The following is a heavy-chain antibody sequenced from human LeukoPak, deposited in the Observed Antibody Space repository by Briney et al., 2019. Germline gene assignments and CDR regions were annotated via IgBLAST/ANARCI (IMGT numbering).Heavy chain of an antibody. J-gene: IGHJ4*02. CDR1: GGSISSYY. V-gene: IGHV4-4*07. CDR3: ARVTNDYGDYYFDY. CDR2: IYTSGST. D-gene: IGHD4-17*01. Sequence: SETLSLTCTVSGGSISSYYWSWIRQPAGKGLEWIGRIYTSGSTNYNPSLKSRVTMSVDTSKNQFSLKLSSVTAADTAVYYCARVTNDYGDYYFDYWGQGTRVTVSS.